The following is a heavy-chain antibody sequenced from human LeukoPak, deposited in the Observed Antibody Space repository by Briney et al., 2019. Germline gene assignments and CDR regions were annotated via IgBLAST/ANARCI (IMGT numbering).Heavy chain of an antibody. Sequence: SETLSLTCTVSGGSISSYYWSWIRQPPGKGLEWIGYIYYSGSTNYNPSLKSRVTISVDTSKNQFSLKLSSVTAADTAVYYCARDPKAYGGPTGLGYWGQGPLVTVSS. V-gene: IGHV4-59*12. CDR2: IYYSGST. J-gene: IGHJ4*02. CDR3: ARDPKAYGGPTGLGY. D-gene: IGHD4-23*01. CDR1: GGSISSYY.